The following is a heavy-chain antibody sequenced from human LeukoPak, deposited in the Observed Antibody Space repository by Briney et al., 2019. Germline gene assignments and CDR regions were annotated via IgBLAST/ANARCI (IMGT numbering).Heavy chain of an antibody. Sequence: GSLRLSCSASGFTFSGYAMHWVRQAPGKGLEFVSSISSDGGTTYYADSVKGRFTISRDRSKNTLYLQMSSLRAEDTAVYYCVKGGVVTSRPLDYWGQGTLVIASS. CDR1: GFTFSGYA. J-gene: IGHJ4*02. CDR3: VKGGVVTSRPLDY. CDR2: ISSDGGTT. D-gene: IGHD3-3*01. V-gene: IGHV3-64D*09.